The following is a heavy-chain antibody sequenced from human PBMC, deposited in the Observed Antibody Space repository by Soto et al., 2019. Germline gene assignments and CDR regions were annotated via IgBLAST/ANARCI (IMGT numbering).Heavy chain of an antibody. CDR1: GGTFSGYA. D-gene: IGHD3-9*01. CDR2: IIPIFGTA. CDR3: ARVLRYFDWLLKHNNYYFYY. Sequence: SVKVSCKASGGTFSGYAISWVRQAPGQGLEWMGGIIPIFGTANYAQKFQGRVTITADESTSTAYMELSSLRSEDTAVYYCARVLRYFDWLLKHNNYYFYYWGQGTLVTFSS. V-gene: IGHV1-69*13. J-gene: IGHJ4*02.